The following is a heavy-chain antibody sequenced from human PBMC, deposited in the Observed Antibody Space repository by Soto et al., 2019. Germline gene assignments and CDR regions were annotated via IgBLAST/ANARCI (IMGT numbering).Heavy chain of an antibody. Sequence: QVNLMQSGAEVKKPGASVKVSCKGSGYAFTTYGITWVRQAPGQGLEWMGWISAHNGNTNYAQKLQCRVTVTRDTATSTAYMELRSLRSDDTAVYYCARGRYGDYWGQGALVTVSS. D-gene: IGHD1-1*01. J-gene: IGHJ4*02. CDR2: ISAHNGNT. V-gene: IGHV1-18*01. CDR3: ARGRYGDY. CDR1: GYAFTTYG.